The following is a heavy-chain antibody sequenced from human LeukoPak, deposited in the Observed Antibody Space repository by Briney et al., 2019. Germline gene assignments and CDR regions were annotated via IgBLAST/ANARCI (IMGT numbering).Heavy chain of an antibody. J-gene: IGHJ4*02. CDR1: GYTFINYY. CDR3: ARGYDFWSGSDY. V-gene: IGHV1-46*01. CDR2: INPSGGST. Sequence: ASVKVSCKASGYTFINYYMHWVRQAPGQGLEWMGIINPSGGSTSYVQKFQGRVAMTRDTSTSTVYMELSSLRSEDTAVYYCARGYDFWSGSDYWGQGTLVTVSS. D-gene: IGHD3-3*01.